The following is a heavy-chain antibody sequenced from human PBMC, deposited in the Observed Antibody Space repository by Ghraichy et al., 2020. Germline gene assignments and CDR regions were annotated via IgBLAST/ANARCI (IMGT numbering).Heavy chain of an antibody. CDR1: GFSVSSDSHY. CDR3: AREGFLERLAQFSYNGLDV. Sequence: ESLNISCTVSGFSVSSDSHYWSWIRQPPGKGLEWIGYIYSSGSTTYNPSLESRVTMSIDTPRNQFSLKLTSVSAADTAVYYCAREGFLERLAQFSYNGLDVWGQGTTVTVSS. J-gene: IGHJ6*02. D-gene: IGHD3-3*01. V-gene: IGHV4-61*01. CDR2: IYSSGST.